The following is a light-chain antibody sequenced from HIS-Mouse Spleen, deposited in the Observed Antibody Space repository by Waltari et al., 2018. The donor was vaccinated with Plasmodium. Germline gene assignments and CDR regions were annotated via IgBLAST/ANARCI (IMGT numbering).Light chain of an antibody. J-gene: IGLJ3*02. CDR2: EDS. CDR3: YSTDSSGNHRV. V-gene: IGLV3-10*01. Sequence: SSELTQPPSLSVSPGQTARTPRSGDALPKHYAYRYQQKSGQAPVLAIYEDSKRPPGIPERFSGSSSGTMATLTISGAQVEDEADYYCYSTDSSGNHRVFGGGTKLTVL. CDR1: ALPKHY.